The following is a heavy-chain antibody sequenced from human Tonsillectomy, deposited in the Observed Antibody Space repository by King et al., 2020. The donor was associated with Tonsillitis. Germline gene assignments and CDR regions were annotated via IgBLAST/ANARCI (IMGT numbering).Heavy chain of an antibody. CDR3: AKHPERPWAFRVVATSLSFDY. CDR2: ITGRDGST. J-gene: IGHJ4*02. D-gene: IGHD2-15*01. V-gene: IGHV3-23*04. CDR1: GFTFSAYT. Sequence: VQLVESGGGLVQPGGSLRLSCAASGFTFSAYTMSWVRQAPGKGLEWVSSITGRDGSTYYADSVKGRLTISRDNPKNTLYLQMYSLRAEDTAVYYCAKHPERPWAFRVVATSLSFDYWRQGTLVTVSS.